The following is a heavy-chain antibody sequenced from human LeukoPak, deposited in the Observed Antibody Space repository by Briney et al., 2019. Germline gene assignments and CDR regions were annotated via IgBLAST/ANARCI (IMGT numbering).Heavy chain of an antibody. J-gene: IGHJ6*04. Sequence: ASVKVSCKASGGTFSSYAISWVRQAPGQGLEWMGGIIPIFGTANYAQKFQGRVTITADESMSTAYMELSSLRSEDTAVYYCARGIVATDGENYYGMDVWGKGTTVTVSS. D-gene: IGHD5-12*01. CDR1: GGTFSSYA. V-gene: IGHV1-69*01. CDR3: ARGIVATDGENYYGMDV. CDR2: IIPIFGTA.